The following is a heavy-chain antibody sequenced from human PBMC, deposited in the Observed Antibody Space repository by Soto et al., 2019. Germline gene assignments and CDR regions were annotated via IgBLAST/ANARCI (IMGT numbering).Heavy chain of an antibody. D-gene: IGHD3-22*01. V-gene: IGHV3-9*01. J-gene: IGHJ2*01. CDR2: ISWNSGSI. Sequence: EVQLVESGGGLVQPGRSLRLSCAASGFTFDDYDMHWVRQAPGKGLEWVSGISWNSGSIGYADSVKGRFTISRDNAKNSLSLQMNSLRAEDTALYYCAKDISYDSSGSFDLWGRGTLVTVSS. CDR3: AKDISYDSSGSFDL. CDR1: GFTFDDYD.